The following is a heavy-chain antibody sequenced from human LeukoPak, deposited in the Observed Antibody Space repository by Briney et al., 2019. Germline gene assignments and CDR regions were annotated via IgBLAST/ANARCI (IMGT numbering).Heavy chain of an antibody. CDR1: GFTFNTCA. Sequence: GGSLRLSCEASGFTFNTCAMSWVRQAPGKGLEWVSAISESGSGTYYADSVKGRFTISRDNSKNTLYLQMNSLRLDDTALYHCAKAVFGVNRAFDYWGQGTLVTVSS. J-gene: IGHJ4*02. CDR3: AKAVFGVNRAFDY. V-gene: IGHV3-23*01. CDR2: ISESGSGT. D-gene: IGHD3-3*01.